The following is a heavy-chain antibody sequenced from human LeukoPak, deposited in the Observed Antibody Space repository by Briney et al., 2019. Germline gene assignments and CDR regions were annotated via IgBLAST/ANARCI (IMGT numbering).Heavy chain of an antibody. J-gene: IGHJ4*02. D-gene: IGHD3-10*01. CDR3: ARGPLTLWFYFDY. CDR2: ISSSSSTI. Sequence: PGGSLRLSCAASGFTFSSYSMNWVRQAPGKGLEWVSYISSSSSTIYYADSVKVRFTISRENAKNSLYLQTNSLRAEDTAVYYGARGPLTLWFYFDYWGQGTLVTVSS. V-gene: IGHV3-48*01. CDR1: GFTFSSYS.